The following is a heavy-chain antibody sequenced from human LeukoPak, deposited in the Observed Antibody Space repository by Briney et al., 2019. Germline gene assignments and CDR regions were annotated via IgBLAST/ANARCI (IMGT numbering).Heavy chain of an antibody. J-gene: IGHJ6*03. CDR2: INHSGST. CDR3: ASILRYSGHYHYMDV. Sequence: PSETLSLTCAVYGGSFSGYYWSWIRQPPGKGLEWIGEINHSGSTNYNPSLKSRVTISVDTSKNQFSLKLSSVTAADTAVYYCASILRYSGHYHYMDVWGKGTTVTVSS. D-gene: IGHD1-1*01. CDR1: GGSFSGYY. V-gene: IGHV4-34*01.